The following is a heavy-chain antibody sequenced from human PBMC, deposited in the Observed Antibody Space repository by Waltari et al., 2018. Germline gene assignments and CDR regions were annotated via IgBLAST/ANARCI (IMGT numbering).Heavy chain of an antibody. CDR1: GYTFTSYD. V-gene: IGHV1-8*01. CDR2: MNPNSGNT. Sequence: QVQLVQSGAEVKKPGASVKVSCQASGYTFTSYDITWVRQATGHGLEWMGWMNPNSGNTGYAQKFQGRVTMTRNTSISTAYMELSSLRSEDTAVYYCARGLMDYDFWSGSFGMDVWGQGTTVTVSS. J-gene: IGHJ6*02. D-gene: IGHD3-3*01. CDR3: ARGLMDYDFWSGSFGMDV.